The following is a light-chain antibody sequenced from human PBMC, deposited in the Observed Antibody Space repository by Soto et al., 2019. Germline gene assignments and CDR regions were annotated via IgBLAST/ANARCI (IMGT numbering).Light chain of an antibody. V-gene: IGKV1-12*01. Sequence: DILMTQSPSSVSASVGDRVTITCRASQGIGGWLAWYQQKPGKAPRLLIYAASTLQNGVPSRFSGSRSWTVFTLTISSLQPEDFATYFCQQGNFFPYTFGQGTRVEIK. CDR3: QQGNFFPYT. CDR2: AAS. CDR1: QGIGGW. J-gene: IGKJ2*01.